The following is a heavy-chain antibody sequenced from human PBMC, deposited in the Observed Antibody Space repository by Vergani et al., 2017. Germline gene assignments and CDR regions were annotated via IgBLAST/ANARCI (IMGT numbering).Heavy chain of an antibody. J-gene: IGHJ4*02. V-gene: IGHV4-4*01. Sequence: VQLQESGPGLVKPPGTLSLTCAMSGVSIKSGFWWNWVRQPPGKGLEWIGEIYYTGITNYNSSLKSRVSMAVDTSKNQFSLEVTSVTAADTAIYFCARTESFILRYFHWALWGQGTLVTVSS. CDR3: ARTESFILRYFHWAL. CDR2: IYYTGIT. CDR1: GVSIKSGFW. D-gene: IGHD3-9*01.